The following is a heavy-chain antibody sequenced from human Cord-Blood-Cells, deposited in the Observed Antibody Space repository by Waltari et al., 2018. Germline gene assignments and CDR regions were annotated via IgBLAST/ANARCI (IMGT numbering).Heavy chain of an antibody. CDR2: ISYDGSNK. D-gene: IGHD6-19*01. CDR1: ALTFSGYA. J-gene: IGHJ4*02. CDR3: ARDWGSGWYYFDY. Sequence: QVQLVESGGGGVQPGRSLRLSCAAPALTFSGYAMHWVRQAPGKGLEWVAVISYDGSNKYYADSVKGRFTISRDNSKNTLYLQMNSLRAEDTAVYYCARDWGSGWYYFDYWGQGTLVTVSS. V-gene: IGHV3-30*04.